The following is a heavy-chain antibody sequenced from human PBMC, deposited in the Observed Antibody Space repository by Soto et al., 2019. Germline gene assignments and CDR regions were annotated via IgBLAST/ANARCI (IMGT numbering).Heavy chain of an antibody. J-gene: IGHJ6*02. CDR1: GIMFANYA. CDR3: AKWDTHGIIPPPLRGNYYYYGLDV. V-gene: IGHV3-23*01. D-gene: IGHD5-18*01. Sequence: GGSLRSSGRACGIMFANYAMGWVRQAPGRGLEWVSAITGSGGGTYYADSVKGRVTVSRDNSKNTLYLQMHSLRGEDTAIFFCAKWDTHGIIPPPLRGNYYYYGLDVWRQGTPVTASS. CDR2: ITGSGGGT.